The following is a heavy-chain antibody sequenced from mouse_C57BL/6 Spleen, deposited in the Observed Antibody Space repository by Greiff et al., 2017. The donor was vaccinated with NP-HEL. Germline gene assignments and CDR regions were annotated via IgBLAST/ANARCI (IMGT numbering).Heavy chain of an antibody. J-gene: IGHJ4*01. CDR2: IRNKANGYTT. CDR3: ARSPSNYYAMDY. CDR1: GFTFTDYY. V-gene: IGHV7-3*01. Sequence: VQLKESGGGLVQPGGSLSLSCAASGFTFTDYYMSWVRQPPGKALEWLGFIRNKANGYTTEYSAAVKGRFTISRDNSQSILYLQMNALRAEDSATYYCARSPSNYYAMDYWGQGTSVTVSS.